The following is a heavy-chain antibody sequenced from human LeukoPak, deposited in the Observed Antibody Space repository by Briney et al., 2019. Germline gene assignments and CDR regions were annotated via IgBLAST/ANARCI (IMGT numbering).Heavy chain of an antibody. CDR1: GGSFSGYY. J-gene: IGHJ4*02. Sequence: SETLSLTCAVYGGSFSGYYWSWIRQPPGEGLEWIGEINHSGSTNYNPSLKSRVTISVDTSKNQLSLKLSSVTAADTAVYYCARRHTYDSSGYYRTRWYYFDYWGQGTLVTVSS. CDR3: ARRHTYDSSGYYRTRWYYFDY. CDR2: INHSGST. V-gene: IGHV4-34*01. D-gene: IGHD3-22*01.